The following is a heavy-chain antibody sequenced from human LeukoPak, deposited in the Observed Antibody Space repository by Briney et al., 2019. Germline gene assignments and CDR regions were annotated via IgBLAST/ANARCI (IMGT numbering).Heavy chain of an antibody. CDR1: GFTFSSYS. CDR2: ISSSSSYI. D-gene: IGHD3-22*01. CDR3: ARDPNYYDSSGYYHYYFDY. V-gene: IGHV3-21*01. J-gene: IGHJ4*02. Sequence: GGSLRLSCAASGFTFSSYSMNWVRQAPGKGLEWVSSISSSSSYIYYADSVKGRFTISRDNAKNSLYLQMNSLRAEDTAVYYCARDPNYYDSSGYYHYYFDYWGQGTLVTVSS.